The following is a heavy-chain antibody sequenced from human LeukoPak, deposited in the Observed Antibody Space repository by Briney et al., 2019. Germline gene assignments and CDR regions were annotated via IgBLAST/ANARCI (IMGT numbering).Heavy chain of an antibody. J-gene: IGHJ3*02. V-gene: IGHV3-48*01. D-gene: IGHD6-6*01. CDR2: ISSSSSTI. CDR3: ARGVIAARPNAFDI. Sequence: PGGSLRLSCAASGFTLSSYSMNWVRQAPGKGLEWVSYISSSSSTIYYADSVKGRFTISRDNAKNSLYLQMNSLRAEDTAVYYCARGVIAARPNAFDIWGQGTMVTVSS. CDR1: GFTLSSYS.